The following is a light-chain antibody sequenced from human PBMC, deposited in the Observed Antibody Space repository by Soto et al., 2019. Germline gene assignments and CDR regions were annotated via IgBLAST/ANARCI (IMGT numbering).Light chain of an antibody. J-gene: IGKJ1*01. CDR1: QSVSSY. CDR3: QQYNSYSPT. CDR2: GAS. Sequence: ETVLTQSPATLSLSPGERATLSCRASQSVSSYLAWYQQKPGQAPRLLIYGASTRATGIPARFTGSGSGTEFTLTISSLQPDDFATYYCQQYNSYSPTFGQGTKVDIK. V-gene: IGKV3-15*01.